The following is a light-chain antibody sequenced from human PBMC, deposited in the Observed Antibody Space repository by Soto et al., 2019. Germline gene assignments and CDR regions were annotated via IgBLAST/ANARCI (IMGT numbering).Light chain of an antibody. J-gene: IGKJ1*01. CDR3: QPYGSSPT. V-gene: IGKV3-20*01. Sequence: EIVLTQSPVTLSLSPGERATLSCRASQSVSSSSLAWYQQKPGQAPRLLIYGASSRATGIPDRCSGSGSGKDFTLTSSRLEPEDCAVYYFQPYGSSPTFGPGTKVEIK. CDR2: GAS. CDR1: QSVSSSS.